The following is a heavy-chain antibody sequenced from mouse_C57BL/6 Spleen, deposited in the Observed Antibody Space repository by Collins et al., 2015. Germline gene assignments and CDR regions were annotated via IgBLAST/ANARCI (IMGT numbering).Heavy chain of an antibody. Sequence: QVQLQQPGAELVKPGASVKMSCKASGYTFTSYWITWVKQRPGQGLEWIGDIYPGSGSTNYNEKFKSKATLTVDTSSSTAYMQLSSLTSEDSAVYYCAREDYDYPYYAMDYWGQGTSVTVSS. CDR1: GYTFTSYW. D-gene: IGHD2-4*01. CDR2: IYPGSGST. CDR3: AREDYDYPYYAMDY. V-gene: IGHV1-55*01. J-gene: IGHJ4*01.